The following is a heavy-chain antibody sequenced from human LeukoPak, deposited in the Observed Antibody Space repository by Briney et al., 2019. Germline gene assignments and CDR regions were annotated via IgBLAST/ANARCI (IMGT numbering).Heavy chain of an antibody. CDR3: ARGYEYSSSLFNY. J-gene: IGHJ4*02. D-gene: IGHD6-6*01. CDR2: IYYSGST. V-gene: IGHV4-59*01. Sequence: SETLSLTCTVSGGSISSYYWSWIRQPPGKGLEWIGYIYYSGSTNYNPSLKSRVTISVGTSKNQFSLKLSSVTAADTAVYYCARGYEYSSSLFNYWGQGTLVTVSS. CDR1: GGSISSYY.